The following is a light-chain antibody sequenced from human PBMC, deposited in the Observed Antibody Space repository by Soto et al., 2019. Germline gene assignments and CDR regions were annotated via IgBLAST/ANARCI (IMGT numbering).Light chain of an antibody. J-gene: IGLJ2*01. Sequence: NFMLTQPHCVSESPGKTVTISCTRSSGSIASNYVQWYQQRPGSAPTTVIYEDNQRPSGVPDRFSGSIDSSSNSASLTISRLKTEDEADYYCQSYDCSVVFGGGTQLTVL. CDR1: SGSIASNY. CDR3: QSYDCSVV. V-gene: IGLV6-57*03. CDR2: EDN.